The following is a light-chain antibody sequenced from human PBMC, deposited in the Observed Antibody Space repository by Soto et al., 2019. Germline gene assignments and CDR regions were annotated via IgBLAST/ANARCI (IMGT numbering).Light chain of an antibody. Sequence: VMRKSLATLSVHPGERATLSCRASQNVLRNLAWYQQKPGQAPRLLIYGASTRATGVPARFSGSGSGTQGMLTEGSLKHDDLAYDGVLPYIGQGTKVDI. V-gene: IGKV3D-15*01. CDR1: QNVLRN. J-gene: IGKJ1*01. CDR2: GAS. CDR3: LPY.